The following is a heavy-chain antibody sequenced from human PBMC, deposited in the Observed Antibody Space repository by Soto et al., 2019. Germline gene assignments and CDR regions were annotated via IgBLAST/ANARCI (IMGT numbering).Heavy chain of an antibody. CDR3: SIWFGEQYYYYYMDV. Sequence: EVQLLESGGGLVQPGGSLRLSCAASGFTFSSYAMSWVRQAPGKGLEWVSAISGSGGSTYYADSVKGRFTISRDNSKNTLYLQMNSLRAEDTAVYYCSIWFGEQYYYYYMDVWGKGTTVTVSS. J-gene: IGHJ6*03. D-gene: IGHD3-10*01. CDR1: GFTFSSYA. V-gene: IGHV3-23*01. CDR2: ISGSGGST.